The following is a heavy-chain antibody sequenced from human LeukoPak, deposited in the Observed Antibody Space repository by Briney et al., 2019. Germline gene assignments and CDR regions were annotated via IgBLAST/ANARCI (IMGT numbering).Heavy chain of an antibody. Sequence: GSLRLSCAASGFTFSSYSMNWVRQAPGKGLEWVSSISDSSRYIFYADSVKGRFTISRDNAKNSLYLQMNSLRAEDTAVYYCAREVYCSHTTCYYFDYWGLGTLVTVSS. CDR3: AREVYCSHTTCYYFDY. J-gene: IGHJ4*02. CDR2: ISDSSRYI. V-gene: IGHV3-21*01. D-gene: IGHD2/OR15-2a*01. CDR1: GFTFSSYS.